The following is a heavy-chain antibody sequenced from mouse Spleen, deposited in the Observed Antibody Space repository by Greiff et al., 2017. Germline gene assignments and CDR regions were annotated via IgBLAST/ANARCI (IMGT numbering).Heavy chain of an antibody. J-gene: IGHJ3*01. CDR1: GFTFTDYY. D-gene: IGHD1-2*01. Sequence: EVKLMESGGGLVQPGGSLSLFCAASGFTFTDYYMSWVRQPPGKALEWLGFIRNKANGYTTEYSASVKGRFTISRDNSQSILYLQMNALRAEDSATYYCATTATPAWFAYWGQGTLVTVSA. CDR2: IRNKANGYTT. CDR3: ATTATPAWFAY. V-gene: IGHV7-3*01.